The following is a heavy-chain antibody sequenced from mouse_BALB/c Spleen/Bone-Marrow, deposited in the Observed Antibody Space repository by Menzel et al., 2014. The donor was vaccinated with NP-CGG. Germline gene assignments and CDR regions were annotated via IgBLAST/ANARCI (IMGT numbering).Heavy chain of an antibody. Sequence: EVKLVESGGGLVQPGGSRKLSCAASGFTFSSFGMHWVRQAPEKGLEWVAYISSGSSTIYYADTVKGRFTISRDNPKNTLFLQMTSLRSEDTAMYYCARLGYYYGSRPLFDYWGQGTTLTVSS. J-gene: IGHJ2*01. V-gene: IGHV5-17*02. CDR1: GFTFSSFG. CDR2: ISSGSSTI. D-gene: IGHD1-1*01. CDR3: ARLGYYYGSRPLFDY.